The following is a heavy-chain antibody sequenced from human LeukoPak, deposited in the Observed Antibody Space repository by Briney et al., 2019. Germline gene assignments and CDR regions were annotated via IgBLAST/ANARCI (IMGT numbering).Heavy chain of an antibody. CDR3: ARGYVDTAMVRPLGAIDI. CDR2: IYTSGST. Sequence: ASQTLSLTCTVSGGSISSGSYYWSWIRQPAGKGLEWIGRIYTSGSTNYNPSLKSRVTISVDTSKNQFSLKLSSVTAADTAVYYCARGYVDTAMVRPLGAIDIWGRGTMVTVSS. CDR1: GGSISSGSYY. J-gene: IGHJ3*02. V-gene: IGHV4-61*02. D-gene: IGHD5-18*01.